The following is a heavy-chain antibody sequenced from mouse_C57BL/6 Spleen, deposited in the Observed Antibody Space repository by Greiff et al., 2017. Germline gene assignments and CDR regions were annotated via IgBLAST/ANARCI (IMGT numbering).Heavy chain of an antibody. J-gene: IGHJ2*01. D-gene: IGHD4-1*01. Sequence: QVQLQQSGAELVRPGASVTLSCKASGYTFTDYEMHWVKQTPVHGLEWIGAIDPETGGTAYNQKFKGKAILTADKSSSTAYMELRSLTSEDSAVYYCTSWGRYFDYWGKGTTLTVSS. CDR1: GYTFTDYE. CDR3: TSWGRYFDY. V-gene: IGHV1-15*01. CDR2: IDPETGGT.